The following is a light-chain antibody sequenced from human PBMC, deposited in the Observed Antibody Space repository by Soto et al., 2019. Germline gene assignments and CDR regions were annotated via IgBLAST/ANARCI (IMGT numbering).Light chain of an antibody. CDR1: QSVSSN. CDR3: QQYNNWPWT. Sequence: EIEMTQSPATLSLAPGERVTLSCRASQSVSSNLAWYQQKPGQAPRLLIYGASTRATGIPARFSGSGSGTEFTLTISSLQSEDFAVYYCQQYNNWPWTFGQGTKV. V-gene: IGKV3-15*01. J-gene: IGKJ1*01. CDR2: GAS.